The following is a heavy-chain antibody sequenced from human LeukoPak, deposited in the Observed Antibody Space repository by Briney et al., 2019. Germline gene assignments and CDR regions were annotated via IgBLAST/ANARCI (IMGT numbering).Heavy chain of an antibody. Sequence: GGSLRLSCAASGFTFSSYWMHWVRQPPGKGLVWVSCINSHGSTTSYADSVKGRFTISRDNAKNSLYLQVNSLRAEDTAVYYCARVQTPYYGGDEIGYWGQGTLVTVSS. D-gene: IGHD2-21*01. V-gene: IGHV3-74*01. J-gene: IGHJ4*02. CDR3: ARVQTPYYGGDEIGY. CDR2: INSHGSTT. CDR1: GFTFSSYW.